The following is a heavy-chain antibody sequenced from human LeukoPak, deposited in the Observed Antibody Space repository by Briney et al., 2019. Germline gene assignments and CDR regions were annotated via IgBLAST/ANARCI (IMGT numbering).Heavy chain of an antibody. CDR1: GFTFDSYS. V-gene: IGHV3-21*01. CDR2: ISSSSSYI. Sequence: KPGGSLRLSCAASGFTFDSYSMNWVRQAPGKGLEWVSSISSSSSYIYYADSVKGRFTISRDNAKNSLYLQINSLRAEDTAVYFCARDRWDIVVVPAAREIDYWGQGTLVTVSS. J-gene: IGHJ4*02. D-gene: IGHD2-2*01. CDR3: ARDRWDIVVVPAAREIDY.